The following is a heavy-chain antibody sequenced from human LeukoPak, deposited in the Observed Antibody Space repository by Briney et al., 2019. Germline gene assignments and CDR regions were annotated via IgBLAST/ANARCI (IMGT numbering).Heavy chain of an antibody. V-gene: IGHV3-21*06. CDR1: GFTFSDYS. J-gene: IGHJ4*02. CDR3: ARGPFSSSWSEFDY. D-gene: IGHD6-13*01. CDR2: ISGDSRYI. Sequence: PGGSLTLSCAASGFTFSDYSLNWVRQAPGKGLECVSCISGDSRYIYYADSLKGRSTISRDNAQNSLYLHMNNLRAEDTAVYYCARGPFSSSWSEFDYWGQGTLVTVSS.